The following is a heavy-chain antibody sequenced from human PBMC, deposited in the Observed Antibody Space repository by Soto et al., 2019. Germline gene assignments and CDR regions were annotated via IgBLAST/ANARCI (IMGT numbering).Heavy chain of an antibody. Sequence: EVQVLDSGGGLVQPGGSLRLSCAASGFTFNNYAMNWVRQAPGKGLEWVATISATGGSTYYADSVKGRFTISRDNSKNTLYLQMNGLRVEDTAVYYCAIDRLAGNLDSGGQGTQVTVSS. CDR3: AIDRLAGNLDS. J-gene: IGHJ4*02. CDR2: ISATGGST. V-gene: IGHV3-23*01. CDR1: GFTFNNYA.